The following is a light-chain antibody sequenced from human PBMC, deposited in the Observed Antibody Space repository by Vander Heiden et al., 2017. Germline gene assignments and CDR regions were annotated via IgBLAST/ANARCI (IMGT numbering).Light chain of an antibody. J-gene: IGLJ3*02. V-gene: IGLV1-40*01. CDR1: SSNIGAGYD. CDR2: GNS. CDR3: QSYDSSLSVNWV. Sequence: QSVLTHPPPLSGAPGQRVTISCTGSSSNIGAGYDVHWYQQLPGTAPKLLIYGNSNRPSGVPDRFSGSKSGTSASLAITGLQAEDEADYYCQSYDSSLSVNWVFGGGTKLTVL.